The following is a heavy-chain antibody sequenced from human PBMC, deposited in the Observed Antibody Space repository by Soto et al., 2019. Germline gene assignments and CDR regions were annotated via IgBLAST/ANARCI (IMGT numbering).Heavy chain of an antibody. V-gene: IGHV3-23*01. J-gene: IGHJ3*02. Sequence: PGGSLRLSCVGSGFTFSTYAMSWVRQAPGKGLEWVSALTPSGGETYYADSVKGRFTISRDNSTNALYLQMNSLRIEDTAVYYCAHPRGYGVFDAYDIWGQGTMVTVSS. CDR3: AHPRGYGVFDAYDI. D-gene: IGHD4-17*01. CDR2: LTPSGGET. CDR1: GFTFSTYA.